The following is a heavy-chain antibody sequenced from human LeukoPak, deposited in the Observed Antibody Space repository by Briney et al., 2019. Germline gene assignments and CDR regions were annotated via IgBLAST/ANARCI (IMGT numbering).Heavy chain of an antibody. CDR3: ANPSWGDPGY. CDR2: ISYDGSNK. CDR1: GFTFSSYA. D-gene: IGHD2-21*02. Sequence: GGSLRLSCAASGFTFSSYAMHWVRQAPGKGLEWVAVISYDGSNKYYADSVKGRFTISRDNSKNTLYLQMNSLRAEVTAVYYCANPSWGDPGYWGQGTLVTVSS. V-gene: IGHV3-30-3*01. J-gene: IGHJ4*02.